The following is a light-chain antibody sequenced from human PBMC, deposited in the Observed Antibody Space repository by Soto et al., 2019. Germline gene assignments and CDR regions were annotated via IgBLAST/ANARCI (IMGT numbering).Light chain of an antibody. CDR2: PAS. Sequence: IQLTQSPSSLSASVGDRVTITCRASQDISSHLAWYQQKPGKAPKLLIYPASTLQSGVPSRFSGSGSGTDFTLTISGLQPEDVASYDCQEVIIYPLTFGQGTTVDVK. J-gene: IGKJ1*01. V-gene: IGKV1-9*01. CDR3: QEVIIYPLT. CDR1: QDISSH.